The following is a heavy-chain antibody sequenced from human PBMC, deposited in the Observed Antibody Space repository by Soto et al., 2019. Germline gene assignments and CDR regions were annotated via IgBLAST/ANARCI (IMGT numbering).Heavy chain of an antibody. CDR3: ARGKSSGPLYYFDT. J-gene: IGHJ4*02. CDR2: IKESGFA. CDR1: NGSFSDYF. V-gene: IGHV4-34*01. D-gene: IGHD6-19*01. Sequence: SETLSLTCGVYNGSFSDYFWNWIRQPPGKGLEWIGEIKESGFATYNPSLKRRVTMSVDTANNQFSLKVTSVTAADTAVYYCARGKSSGPLYYFDTWGQGNLVTVSS.